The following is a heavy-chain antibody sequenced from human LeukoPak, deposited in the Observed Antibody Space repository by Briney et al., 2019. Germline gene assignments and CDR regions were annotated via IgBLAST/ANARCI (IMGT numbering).Heavy chain of an antibody. CDR1: GGSISSSNW. J-gene: IGHJ6*02. D-gene: IGHD3-3*01. Sequence: SGTLSLTCAVSGGSISSSNWWSWVRQPPGKGLEWIGEIYHSGSTNYNPSLKSRVTISVDKSKNQFSLKLSSVTAADTAVYYCARIRTDYDFWSGYKYYYYGMDVWGQGTTVTVSS. CDR2: IYHSGST. CDR3: ARIRTDYDFWSGYKYYYYGMDV. V-gene: IGHV4-4*02.